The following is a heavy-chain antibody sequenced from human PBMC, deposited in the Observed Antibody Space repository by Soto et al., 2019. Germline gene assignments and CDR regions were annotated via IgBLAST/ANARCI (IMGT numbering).Heavy chain of an antibody. J-gene: IGHJ4*02. D-gene: IGHD3-22*01. CDR1: GFTFSSYW. Sequence: EVQLVESGGGLVQPGGSLTLSCAASGFTFSSYWMHWVRQAPGKGLVWVARIKSAGSGTIYADSVKGRLTISRDNARNTLYLQMNSLRDEDTAVYFCARGDGDYYDGNGYLGRHWGQGTLVTVSS. CDR2: IKSAGSGT. CDR3: ARGDGDYYDGNGYLGRH. V-gene: IGHV3-74*01.